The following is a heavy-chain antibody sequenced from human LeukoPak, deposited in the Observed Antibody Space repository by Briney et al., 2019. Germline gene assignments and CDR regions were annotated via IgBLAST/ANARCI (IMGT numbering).Heavy chain of an antibody. CDR3: AKDQTRQKWLRLSSYYYMDV. D-gene: IGHD5-12*01. CDR1: GFSFSSHG. Sequence: GGSLRLSCAGSGFSFSSHGMNWVRQAPGKGLEWVSGISGSGGSTYYADSVKGRFTISRDNSKNTLYLQMNSLRAEDTAVYYCAKDQTRQKWLRLSSYYYMDVWGKGTTVTVSS. J-gene: IGHJ6*03. CDR2: ISGSGGST. V-gene: IGHV3-23*01.